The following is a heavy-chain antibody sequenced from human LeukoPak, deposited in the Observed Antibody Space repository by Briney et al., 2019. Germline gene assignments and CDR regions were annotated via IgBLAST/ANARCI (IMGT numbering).Heavy chain of an antibody. D-gene: IGHD5-12*01. CDR2: ISYDGTNK. CDR3: ARDGNSGYNSDYYYGMDV. Sequence: GRSLRLSCAASGFTFSSFAMRWVRQAPGKGLEWVAVISYDGTNKYNADSVKGRFTISRDNPKNTLYLQMNGLRAEDTAVYYCARDGNSGYNSDYYYGMDVWGKGTTVTVSS. CDR1: GFTFSSFA. J-gene: IGHJ6*04. V-gene: IGHV3-30*04.